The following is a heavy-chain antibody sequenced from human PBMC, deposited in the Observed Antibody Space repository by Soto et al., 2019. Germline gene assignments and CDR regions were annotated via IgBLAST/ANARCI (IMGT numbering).Heavy chain of an antibody. CDR3: ARDPPYYYDSSGFDP. CDR1: GGSISSYY. CDR2: IYYSGST. Sequence: SETLSLTCTVSGGSISSYYWSWIRQPPGKGLDWIGYIYYSGSTNYNPSLKSRVTISVDTSKNQFSLKLSSVTAADTAVYYCARDPPYYYDSSGFDPWGQGTLVTVS. J-gene: IGHJ5*02. D-gene: IGHD3-22*01. V-gene: IGHV4-59*01.